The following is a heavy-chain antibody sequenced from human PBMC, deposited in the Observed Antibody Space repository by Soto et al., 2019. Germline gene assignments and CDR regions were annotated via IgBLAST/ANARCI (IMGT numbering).Heavy chain of an antibody. Sequence: EVQLLESGGGLVQPGGSLRLSCAASGFTFSSYAMSWVRQAPGKGLEWVSAISGSGGSTYYADSVKGRFTISRENSKNTLYLQMNSLRAEDTDVYYCAKYGCSGGSCDLDYWGQGTLVTVSS. CDR3: AKYGCSGGSCDLDY. CDR2: ISGSGGST. D-gene: IGHD2-15*01. V-gene: IGHV3-23*01. CDR1: GFTFSSYA. J-gene: IGHJ4*02.